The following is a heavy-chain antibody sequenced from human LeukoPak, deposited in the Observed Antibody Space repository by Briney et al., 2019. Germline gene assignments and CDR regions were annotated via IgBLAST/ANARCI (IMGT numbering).Heavy chain of an antibody. CDR3: ARGWWFDY. CDR2: ISNGGTFI. CDR1: GFNFGSYT. J-gene: IGHJ4*02. V-gene: IGHV3-21*01. Sequence: GGSLRLSCAASGFNFGSYTMHWVRQAPGKGLEWISSISNGGTFIYYGDLLKGRFTISRDNANNSVFLRMNNLRAEDTAVYYCARGWWFDYWGQGTLVTVSS. D-gene: IGHD2-15*01.